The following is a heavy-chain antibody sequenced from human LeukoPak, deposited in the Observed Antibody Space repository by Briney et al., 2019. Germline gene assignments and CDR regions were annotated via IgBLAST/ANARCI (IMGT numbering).Heavy chain of an antibody. CDR2: IKDDGSHT. CDR3: ARGSGIITGIDE. CDR1: GFTFSSHW. Sequence: GGSLRLSCAASGFTFSSHWMHWVRQAPGKGLVWVSRIKDDGSHTNYADSVKGRFTISRDNARNTLSLQMNSLRAEDTAVYYCARGSGIITGIDEWGQGTLVTVSS. V-gene: IGHV3-74*01. J-gene: IGHJ4*02. D-gene: IGHD6-25*01.